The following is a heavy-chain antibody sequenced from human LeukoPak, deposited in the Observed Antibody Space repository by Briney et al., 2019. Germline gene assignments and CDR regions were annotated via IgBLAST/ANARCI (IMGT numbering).Heavy chain of an antibody. CDR3: ARDHQKIVVVTAIREFDY. CDR2: IYYSGST. D-gene: IGHD2-21*02. CDR1: GGSISSSSYY. Sequence: SETLSLTCTVSGGSISSSSYYWGWIRQPPGKGLEWIGSIYYSGSTYYNPSLKSRVTISVDTSKNQFSLKLSSVTAADTAVYYCARDHQKIVVVTAIREFDYWGQETLVTVSS. J-gene: IGHJ4*02. V-gene: IGHV4-39*07.